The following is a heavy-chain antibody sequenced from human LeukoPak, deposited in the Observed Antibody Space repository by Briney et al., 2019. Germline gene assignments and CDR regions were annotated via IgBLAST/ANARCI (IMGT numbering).Heavy chain of an antibody. CDR1: GYTFTGYY. CDR2: ISTYNGNT. J-gene: IGHJ3*02. CDR3: ARVDYGSGSSGAFDI. V-gene: IGHV1-18*04. Sequence: ASVKVSCKASGYTFTGYYMHWVRQAPGQGLEWMGWISTYNGNTNYAQKFQGRVTMTTDTSTSTAYMELRSLRSDDTAVYYCARVDYGSGSSGAFDIWGQGTMVTVSS. D-gene: IGHD3-10*01.